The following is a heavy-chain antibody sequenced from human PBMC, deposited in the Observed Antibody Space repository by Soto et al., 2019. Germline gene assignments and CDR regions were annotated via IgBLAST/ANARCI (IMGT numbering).Heavy chain of an antibody. J-gene: IGHJ5*02. CDR2: INHSGST. CDR3: ARSGSVVVAAIVRGARRFDP. V-gene: IGHV4-34*01. CDR1: GGSFSGYY. Sequence: QVQLQQWGAGLLKPSETLSLTCAVYGGSFSGYYWSWIRQPPGKGLEWIGEINHSGSTNYNPSLSARVPVSVDTAKTQFSLTLRSVTGADTAVYYCARSGSVVVAAIVRGARRFDPWGQGTLVTVSS. D-gene: IGHD2-15*01.